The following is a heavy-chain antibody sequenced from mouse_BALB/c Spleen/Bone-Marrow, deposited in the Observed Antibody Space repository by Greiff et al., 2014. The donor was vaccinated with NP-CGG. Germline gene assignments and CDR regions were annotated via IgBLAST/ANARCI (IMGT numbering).Heavy chain of an antibody. CDR1: GYTFTSYV. V-gene: IGHV1-14*01. CDR3: ARRYGNYYFDY. J-gene: IGHJ2*01. Sequence: VQLQQSGPELVKPGASVKMSCKASGYTFTSYVMHWVKQKPGQGLEWIGYIHPYNDGTKYNEKFKGKATLTSDKSSSTAYMQLSSVTSEDSAVYCCARRYGNYYFDYWGQGTTLTVSS. D-gene: IGHD2-10*02. CDR2: IHPYNDGT.